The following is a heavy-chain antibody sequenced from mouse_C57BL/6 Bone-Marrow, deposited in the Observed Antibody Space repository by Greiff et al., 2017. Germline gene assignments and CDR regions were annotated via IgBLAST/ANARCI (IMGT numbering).Heavy chain of an antibody. CDR3: ARYSLPGCAY. D-gene: IGHD5-5*01. CDR2: IRHKANGYTT. CDR1: GFTFTDYY. J-gene: IGHJ3*01. V-gene: IGHV7-3*01. Sequence: EVKLVESGGGLVQPGGSLSLSCAASGFTFTDYYMSWVRQPPGKALEWLGFIRHKANGYTTEYSASVKGRFTISRDNSQSILYLQRNALRAEDSATYYCARYSLPGCAYWGQGTLVTVSA.